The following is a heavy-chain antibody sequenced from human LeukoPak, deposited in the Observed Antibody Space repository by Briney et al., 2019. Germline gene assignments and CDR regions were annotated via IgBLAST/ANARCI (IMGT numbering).Heavy chain of an antibody. Sequence: GGSLRLSCAASGFTVSSNYVSWVRQAPGKGLEWLSVFYSGGNTYHADSVKGRFTISRDNSKNSLYLQMNSLRAEDTAVYYCDTRPRYWGQGTLVTVSS. V-gene: IGHV3-53*01. J-gene: IGHJ4*02. CDR3: DTRPRY. CDR2: FYSGGNT. D-gene: IGHD2-2*01. CDR1: GFTVSSNY.